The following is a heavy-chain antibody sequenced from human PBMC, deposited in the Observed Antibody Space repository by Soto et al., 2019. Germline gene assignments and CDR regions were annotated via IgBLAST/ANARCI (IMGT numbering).Heavy chain of an antibody. D-gene: IGHD3-16*02. CDR3: ARRVISDY. Sequence: EVQLVESGGGLVQPGGSLRLSCAASGFTFSSYEMNWVRQAPGKGLEWLAYISSSGTPIYYADSVKGRFTISRDNAKNSLYLQMNSLRAEDTAVYYCARRVISDYWGQGTLVTVSS. CDR2: ISSSGTPI. V-gene: IGHV3-48*03. J-gene: IGHJ4*02. CDR1: GFTFSSYE.